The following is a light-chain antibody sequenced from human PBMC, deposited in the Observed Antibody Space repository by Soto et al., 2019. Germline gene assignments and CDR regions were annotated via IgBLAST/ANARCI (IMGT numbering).Light chain of an antibody. CDR1: SGDVGFYDF. V-gene: IGLV2-14*03. CDR2: GVT. CDR3: ASYTGSSTYL. Sequence: QSALTQPASMSGSPGQSITISCTGTSGDVGFYDFVSWYQQHPGKVPRLIIYGVTKRPSGVSHRFSGSKSGNTASLTISGLQVEDEADYSCASYTGSSTYLFGGGTKLTVL. J-gene: IGLJ3*02.